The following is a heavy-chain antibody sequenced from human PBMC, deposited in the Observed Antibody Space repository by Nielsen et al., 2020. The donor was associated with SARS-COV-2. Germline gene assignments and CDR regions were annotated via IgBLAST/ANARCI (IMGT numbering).Heavy chain of an antibody. CDR2: IYPGDSDT. J-gene: IGHJ3*02. V-gene: IGHV5-51*01. D-gene: IGHD3-22*01. CDR1: GYSFTSYW. CDR3: ARRRYYYEPGSFDI. Sequence: VESLKISCKGSGYSFTSYWLGWVRQMPGKGLEWMGIIYPGDSDTRYSPSFQGQVTISADKSISTAYLQWSSLKASDTAMYYCARRRYYYEPGSFDIWGQGTMVTVSS.